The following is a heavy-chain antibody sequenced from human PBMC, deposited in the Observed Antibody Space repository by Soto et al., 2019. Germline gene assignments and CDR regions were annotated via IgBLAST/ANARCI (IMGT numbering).Heavy chain of an antibody. CDR1: GYTFSSYG. CDR3: ARALGKYYDFWSGYSTQFDY. J-gene: IGHJ4*02. Sequence: ASVKVSCKASGYTFSSYGIGCVRQAPGQGLEWMGLISAYNGNTNYAQKLQGRVTMTTDTSTSTAYMELRSLRSDDTAVYYFARALGKYYDFWSGYSTQFDYWGQGTLVTVSS. V-gene: IGHV1-18*01. CDR2: ISAYNGNT. D-gene: IGHD3-3*01.